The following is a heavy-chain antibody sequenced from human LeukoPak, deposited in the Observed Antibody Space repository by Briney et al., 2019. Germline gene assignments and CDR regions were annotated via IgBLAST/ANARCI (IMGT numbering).Heavy chain of an antibody. J-gene: IGHJ3*02. CDR2: ISYDGSNK. CDR1: GFTFSSYA. V-gene: IGHV3-30-3*01. CDR3: AREAEAFDI. Sequence: GGSLRLSCAASGFTFSSYAMHWVRQAPGKGLEWVAVISYDGSNKYYADSVKGRFTISRDNSKNTLCLQMNSLRGEETAVYYCAREAEAFDIWGQGTMVTVSS.